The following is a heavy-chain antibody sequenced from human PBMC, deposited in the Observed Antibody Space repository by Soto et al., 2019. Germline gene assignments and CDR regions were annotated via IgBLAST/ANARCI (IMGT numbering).Heavy chain of an antibody. CDR2: IKQDGSEK. J-gene: IGHJ3*02. Sequence: GGSLRLSCAASGFTFSSYWMSWVRQAPGKGLEWVANIKQDGSEKYYVDSVKGRFTISRDNAKNSLYLQMNSLRAEDTAVYYCARDQAVEGNAFDIWGQGTMVTVSS. CDR1: GFTFSSYW. D-gene: IGHD6-19*01. V-gene: IGHV3-7*01. CDR3: ARDQAVEGNAFDI.